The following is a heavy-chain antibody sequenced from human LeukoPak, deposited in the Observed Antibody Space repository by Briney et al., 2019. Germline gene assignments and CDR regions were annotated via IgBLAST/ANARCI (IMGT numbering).Heavy chain of an antibody. CDR2: MKPKSGKA. J-gene: IGHJ4*02. V-gene: IGHV1-8*01. D-gene: IGHD3-3*01. CDR3: ARGFGATYGHSFFDY. CDR1: GYHFTNDD. Sequence: ASVKVSCKASGYHFTNDDINWVRQATGEGREWMEWMKPKSGKAGYAQKLQRRVTMPRNTAIPTAYMELSSLPVEHTAVYSCARGFGATYGHSFFDYWGQGALVIVSS.